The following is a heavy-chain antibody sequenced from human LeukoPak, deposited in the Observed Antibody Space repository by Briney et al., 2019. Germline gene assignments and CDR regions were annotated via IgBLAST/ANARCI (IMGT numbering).Heavy chain of an antibody. CDR2: ISAYNGNT. V-gene: IGHV1-18*01. J-gene: IGHJ4*02. Sequence: GASVKVSCKASGYTFTSYGISWVRHAPGQGREWMGWISAYNGNTNYAQKLQGRVTMTTDTSTSTAYMELRSLRSDDTAVYYCARDSGARVVAGGDFDYWGQGTLVTVSS. CDR1: GYTFTSYG. D-gene: IGHD6-19*01. CDR3: ARDSGARVVAGGDFDY.